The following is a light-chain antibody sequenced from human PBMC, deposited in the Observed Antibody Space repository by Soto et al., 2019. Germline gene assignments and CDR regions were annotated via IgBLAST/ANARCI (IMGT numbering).Light chain of an antibody. CDR1: SSDVGGYSY. CDR2: DVT. CDR3: CSYTGSYSYV. V-gene: IGLV2-11*01. J-gene: IGLJ1*01. Sequence: QSVLTKPHSVSGSPGQSVTISCTGTSSDVGGYSYVSWYQQHPGKAPELIIYDVTERPSGVPDRFSGSKSGNTASLTISGLQAEDEADYCCCSYTGSYSYVFGTGPKVTVL.